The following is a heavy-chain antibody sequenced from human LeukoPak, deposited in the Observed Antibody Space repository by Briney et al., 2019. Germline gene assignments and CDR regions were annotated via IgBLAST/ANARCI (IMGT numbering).Heavy chain of an antibody. CDR1: GFTFSSYE. CDR3: ARAYYYDSSGYYGSESTAFDI. D-gene: IGHD3-22*01. CDR2: ISSSGSTI. V-gene: IGHV3-48*03. Sequence: GGSLRLSCAASGFTFSSYEMNWVRQAPGKGLEWVSYISSSGSTIYYADSVKGRFTISRDNAKNSLYLQMNSLRAEDTAVYYCARAYYYDSSGYYGSESTAFDIWGQGTMVTVSS. J-gene: IGHJ3*02.